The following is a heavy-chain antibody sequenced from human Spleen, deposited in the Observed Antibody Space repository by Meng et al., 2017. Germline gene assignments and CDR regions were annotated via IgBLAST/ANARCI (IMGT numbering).Heavy chain of an antibody. CDR2: LGADDGDT. Sequence: QVQPLQAEPEVKTPGASVKVSCKASAYTFTGYGVSWVRQAPGQGLEWKAWLGADDGDTRHAPKVQGRVTVNADRPTATAYMELRSLRSDDTAVYYCARGTPGRSYSDYWGQGTLVTVSS. CDR3: ARGTPGRSYSDY. CDR1: AYTFTGYG. D-gene: IGHD3-10*01. V-gene: IGHV1-18*01. J-gene: IGHJ4*02.